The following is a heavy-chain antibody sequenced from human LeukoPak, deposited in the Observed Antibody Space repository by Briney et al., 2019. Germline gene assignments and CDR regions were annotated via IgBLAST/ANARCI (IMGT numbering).Heavy chain of an antibody. CDR1: GFTFSSYG. CDR3: AKDYSLYCSSASCYTPFDY. Sequence: GGSLRLSCAASGFTFSSYGMHWVRQAPGKGLEWLAFVRYDGSNKYYADSVKGRFTISRDYSRNMLYLQMDSLRAEDTAFYYCAKDYSLYCSSASCYTPFDYWGQGALVTVSS. J-gene: IGHJ4*02. CDR2: VRYDGSNK. V-gene: IGHV3-30*02. D-gene: IGHD2-2*02.